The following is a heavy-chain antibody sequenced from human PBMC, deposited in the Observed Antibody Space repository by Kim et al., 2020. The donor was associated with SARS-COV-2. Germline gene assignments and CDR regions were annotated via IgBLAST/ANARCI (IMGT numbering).Heavy chain of an antibody. J-gene: IGHJ5*02. Sequence: SETLSLTCTVSGGSISSSAYYSSAYYWAWLRQPPGKGLEWIGPISYNGGTWYNPTLRSRVTISVDTSKNQFSLKLNSMTAADTAVYFCARSSDYSDQSRFYPWGQGTLVTVSS. CDR2: ISYNGGT. D-gene: IGHD4-17*01. CDR1: GGSISSSAYYSSAYY. V-gene: IGHV4-39*07. CDR3: ARSSDYSDQSRFYP.